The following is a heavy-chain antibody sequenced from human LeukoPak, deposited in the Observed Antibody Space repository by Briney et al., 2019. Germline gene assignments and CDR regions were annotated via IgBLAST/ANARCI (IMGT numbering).Heavy chain of an antibody. CDR2: ISGSGGST. J-gene: IGHJ6*02. CDR3: AKDEQQLDSIYYYYGMDV. D-gene: IGHD6-13*01. Sequence: GGSLRLSCAASGFTFSSYAMSWVRQAPGKGLEWVSAISGSGGSTYYADSVKGRFTISRGNSKNTLYLQMNSLRAEDTAVYYCAKDEQQLDSIYYYYGMDVWGQGTTVTVSS. V-gene: IGHV3-23*01. CDR1: GFTFSSYA.